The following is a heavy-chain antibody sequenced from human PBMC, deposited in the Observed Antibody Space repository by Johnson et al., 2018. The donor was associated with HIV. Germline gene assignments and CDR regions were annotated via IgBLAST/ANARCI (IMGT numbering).Heavy chain of an antibody. J-gene: IGHJ3*02. CDR1: RFTFSSHA. D-gene: IGHD2-21*02. V-gene: IGHV3-30*04. Sequence: QVQLVESGGGVVQPGRSLRLSCAASRFTFSSHAMHWVRQAPGKGLEWVAVISYDGTKKNYGDSVKGRFTISRDNSNNTLYLQMNRLRVEDTAVYYCARGRMTLTAMDLRGGAFDIWGQGTMVTVSS. CDR2: ISYDGTKK. CDR3: ARGRMTLTAMDLRGGAFDI.